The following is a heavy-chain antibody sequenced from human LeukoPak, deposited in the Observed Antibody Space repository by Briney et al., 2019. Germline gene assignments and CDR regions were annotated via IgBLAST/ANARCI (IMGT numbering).Heavy chain of an antibody. CDR1: GFTFSTYN. D-gene: IGHD2-8*02. CDR2: ISSSSSVI. Sequence: PGGSLRLSCTASGFTFSTYNMNWVRQAPGKGLEWVSYISSSSSVIYYAASVRGRFTISRDNAKNSLSLQMNSLRDEDSAVYYCTRDLWSNYWGQGTLVTVAS. V-gene: IGHV3-48*02. J-gene: IGHJ4*02. CDR3: TRDLWSNY.